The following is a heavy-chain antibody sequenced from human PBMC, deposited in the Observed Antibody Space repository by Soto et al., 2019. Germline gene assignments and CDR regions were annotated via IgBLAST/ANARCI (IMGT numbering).Heavy chain of an antibody. Sequence: PSETLSLTCTVSGGSISDFYWSWIRRPAGKGLEWIGHIYSRGTSNSNPSFESRVTMSVDTSKNQFFLNLRFVTAADTAVYYCAREGYKTFHYGMDVWGQGTPVTVS. CDR2: IYSRGTS. V-gene: IGHV4-4*07. CDR1: GGSISDFY. J-gene: IGHJ6*02. D-gene: IGHD5-12*01. CDR3: AREGYKTFHYGMDV.